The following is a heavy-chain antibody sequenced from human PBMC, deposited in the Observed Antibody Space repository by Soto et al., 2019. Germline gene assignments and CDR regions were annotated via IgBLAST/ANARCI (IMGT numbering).Heavy chain of an antibody. V-gene: IGHV1-24*01. Sequence: SVKVSCKVSGYTLTELSMHWVRQAPGKGLEWMGGFGPEDGETIYAQKFQGRVTMTEDTSTDTAYMELSSLRSEDTAVYYCATREYYYDSSGYLGYFQHWGQGTLVTVSS. J-gene: IGHJ1*01. CDR1: GYTLTELS. D-gene: IGHD3-22*01. CDR3: ATREYYYDSSGYLGYFQH. CDR2: FGPEDGET.